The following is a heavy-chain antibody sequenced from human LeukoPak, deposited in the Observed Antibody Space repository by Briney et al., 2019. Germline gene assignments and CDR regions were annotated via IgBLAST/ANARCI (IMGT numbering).Heavy chain of an antibody. D-gene: IGHD2/OR15-2a*01. CDR3: ARVSEYYYFDY. CDR1: GYTFTGYF. J-gene: IGHJ4*02. Sequence: ASVKVSCKASGYTFTGYFMHWVRQAPGQGPEWMGWINPNSGGTNYAQKFQGRVIMTRDTSISTAYMELSRLRSDDTAVYYCARVSEYYYFDYWGPGTLVTVSS. V-gene: IGHV1-2*02. CDR2: INPNSGGT.